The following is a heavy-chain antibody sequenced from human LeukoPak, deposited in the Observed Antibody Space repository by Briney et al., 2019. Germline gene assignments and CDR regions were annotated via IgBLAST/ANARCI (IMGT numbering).Heavy chain of an antibody. CDR2: ISSSGSTI. CDR3: ARDSYAFDI. J-gene: IGHJ3*02. V-gene: IGHV3-48*03. Sequence: QPGGSLRLSCAASGFTVSSNYMSWVRQAPGKGLEWVSYISSSGSTIYYADSVKGRFTISRDNAKNSLYLQMNSLRAEDTAVYYCARDSYAFDIWGQGTMVTVSS. CDR1: GFTVSSNY.